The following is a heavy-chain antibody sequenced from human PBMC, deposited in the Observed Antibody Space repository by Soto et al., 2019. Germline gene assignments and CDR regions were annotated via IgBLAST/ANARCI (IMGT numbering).Heavy chain of an antibody. CDR1: GYTFTSYA. CDR3: ARHLWFGDPGSYLDY. Sequence: ASVKVSCKASGYTFTSYAMHWVRQAPGQRLEWMGWINAGNGNTKYSQKFQGRVTITRDTSASTAYMELSGLRSEDTAVYYCARHLWFGDPGSYLDYWGQGTLVTVSS. CDR2: INAGNGNT. J-gene: IGHJ4*02. V-gene: IGHV1-3*01. D-gene: IGHD3-10*01.